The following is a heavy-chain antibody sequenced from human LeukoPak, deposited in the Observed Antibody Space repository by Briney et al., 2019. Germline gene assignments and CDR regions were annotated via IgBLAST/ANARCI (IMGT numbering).Heavy chain of an antibody. J-gene: IGHJ4*02. CDR3: ARDPRGYSYGWPDY. Sequence: GGSLRLSCAASGFTFSSYGMHWVRQAPGKGLERVAVIWYDGSNKYYADSVKGRFTISRDNSKNTLYLQMNSLRAEDTAVYYCARDPRGYSYGWPDYWGQGTLVTVSS. V-gene: IGHV3-33*01. CDR2: IWYDGSNK. D-gene: IGHD5-18*01. CDR1: GFTFSSYG.